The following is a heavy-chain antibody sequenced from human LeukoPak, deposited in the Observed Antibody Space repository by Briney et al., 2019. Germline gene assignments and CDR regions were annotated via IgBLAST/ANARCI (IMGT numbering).Heavy chain of an antibody. D-gene: IGHD1-1*01. Sequence: GGSLRLSCAASGFTFSSSAMSWVRQAPGKGLEWVSAISGSGGSTYYADSVKGRFTISRDNFKNTLYLQMSSLRAEDTAVYYCARGAAGTTFDYWGQGTLVTVSS. CDR1: GFTFSSSA. CDR3: ARGAAGTTFDY. J-gene: IGHJ4*02. CDR2: ISGSGGST. V-gene: IGHV3-23*01.